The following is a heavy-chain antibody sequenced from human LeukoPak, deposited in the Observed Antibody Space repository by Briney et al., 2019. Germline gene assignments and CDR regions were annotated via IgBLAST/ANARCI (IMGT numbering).Heavy chain of an antibody. CDR1: GFTFSYYG. V-gene: IGHV3-30*02. J-gene: IGHJ5*02. CDR3: AKDLMRDRWFGES. Sequence: GGSLRLSCAASGFTFSYYGMHWVRQAPGKGLEWVAFIRYDGNDKFYAESVKRRFTISRDTSRNALYLQMNSLRPEDTAVYYCAKDLMRDRWFGESWGQGTLVSVSS. CDR2: IRYDGNDK. D-gene: IGHD3-10*01.